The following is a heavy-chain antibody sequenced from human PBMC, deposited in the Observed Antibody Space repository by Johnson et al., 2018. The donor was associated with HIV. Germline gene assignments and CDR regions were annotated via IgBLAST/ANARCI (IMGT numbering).Heavy chain of an antibody. D-gene: IGHD1-26*01. Sequence: QVQVVESGGGLVQPGGSLRLSCAASGFTLSSSAFHWVRQAPGKGLEWVAVIRYDGSNKYYAYSVKGRFTISRDNAKNTLYLQMNSRRAEDTALYYCARGWVGATLRAFDIWGQGTTVTVSS. CDR3: ARGWVGATLRAFDI. V-gene: IGHV3-33*08. CDR2: IRYDGSNK. CDR1: GFTLSSSA. J-gene: IGHJ3*02.